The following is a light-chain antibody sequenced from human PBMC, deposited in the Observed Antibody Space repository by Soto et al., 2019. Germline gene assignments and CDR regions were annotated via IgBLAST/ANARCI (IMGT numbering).Light chain of an antibody. J-gene: IGKJ1*01. CDR2: GAS. CDR3: HQYGSSTRT. V-gene: IGKV3-20*01. Sequence: EIVLTQSPGTLSLSPGERATLSCRASQSVSSSYLAWYQQKPGQAPRLLIYGASSRATSIPDRFSGSGSGTELSRTISSLEREDFAVDYCHQYGSSTRTFGQRTKVEVK. CDR1: QSVSSSY.